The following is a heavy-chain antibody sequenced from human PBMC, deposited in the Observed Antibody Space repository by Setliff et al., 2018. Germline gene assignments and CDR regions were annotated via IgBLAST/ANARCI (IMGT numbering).Heavy chain of an antibody. CDR3: AKGTTGGAADY. V-gene: IGHV3-23*01. J-gene: IGHJ4*02. CDR2: ISGSGGST. Sequence: GGSLRLSCAASGFTFSTFDMAWVRLAPGKGLQWISTISGSGGSTYHTDSVHGRFIISRDNSRNTVYLQMSGLRADDTAVYFCAKGTTGGAADYWGQGTPVTVSS. D-gene: IGHD1-1*01. CDR1: GFTFSTFD.